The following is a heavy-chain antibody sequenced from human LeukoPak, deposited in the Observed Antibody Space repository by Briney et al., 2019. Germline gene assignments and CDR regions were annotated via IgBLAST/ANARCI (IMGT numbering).Heavy chain of an antibody. J-gene: IGHJ4*02. CDR1: GYTFTDYY. Sequence: GASVKVSCKASGYTFTDYYMHWVRQAPGQGLEWMGWISPNSDDTNYAQKFQGRVTMTRDTSVSTAYMELSSVTAADTAVYYCARDGGWLQLDYWGQGTLVTVSS. CDR3: ARDGGWLQLDY. CDR2: ISPNSDDT. D-gene: IGHD5-24*01. V-gene: IGHV1-2*02.